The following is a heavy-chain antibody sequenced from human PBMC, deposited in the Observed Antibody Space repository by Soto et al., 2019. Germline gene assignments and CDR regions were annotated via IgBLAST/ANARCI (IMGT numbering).Heavy chain of an antibody. CDR3: ARSVAVPGAHIDY. V-gene: IGHV4-59*01. D-gene: IGHD6-19*01. J-gene: IGHJ4*02. CDR1: GGSISGSY. Sequence: SETLSLTCSVSGGSISGSYWSWIRQSPGKGLEWLGYAYYTGSTNYSPSLRSRVSISVDTSKNEFSLRLSSVTAADTAVYFCARSVAVPGAHIDYWGQGTQVTVSA. CDR2: AYYTGST.